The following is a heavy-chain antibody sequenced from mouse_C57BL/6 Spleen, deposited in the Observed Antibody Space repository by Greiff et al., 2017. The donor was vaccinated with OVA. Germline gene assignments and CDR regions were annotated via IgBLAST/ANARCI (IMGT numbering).Heavy chain of an antibody. J-gene: IGHJ3*01. Sequence: VQLQQSGAELVRPGTSVKVSCKASGYAFTNYLIEWVKQRPGQGLEWIGVINPGSGGTNYNEKFKGKATLTADKSSSTAYMQLSSLTSEDTAVYFCARAGNYRAYWGQGTLVTVSA. CDR3: ARAGNYRAY. D-gene: IGHD2-1*01. V-gene: IGHV1-54*01. CDR1: GYAFTNYL. CDR2: INPGSGGT.